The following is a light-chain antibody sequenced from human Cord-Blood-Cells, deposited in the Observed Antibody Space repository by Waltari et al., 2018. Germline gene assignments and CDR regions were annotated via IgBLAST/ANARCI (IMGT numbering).Light chain of an antibody. CDR1: SSDVGGYNY. Sequence: PGQWITISCTGTSSDVGGYNYVSWYQQHPGKAPKLMIYEVSNRPSGVSNRFSGSKSGNTASLTISGLQAEDEADYYCSSYTSSSTWVFGGGTKLTVL. J-gene: IGLJ3*02. V-gene: IGLV2-14*01. CDR3: SSYTSSSTWV. CDR2: EVS.